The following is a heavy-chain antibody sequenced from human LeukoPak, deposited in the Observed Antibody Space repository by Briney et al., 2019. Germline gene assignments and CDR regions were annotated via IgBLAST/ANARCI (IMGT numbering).Heavy chain of an antibody. CDR1: GFTFNDHA. J-gene: IGHJ3*01. CDR2: INWNSDRI. Sequence: GGSLRLSCAASGFTFNDHAMYWVRQAPGKGLEWFSGINWNSDRIGYADSVKGRFTISRDDAKNSLFLQMNSLRAEDTALYYCARASYYYDTTGLGAVDVWGQGTMVTVSS. D-gene: IGHD3-22*01. CDR3: ARASYYYDTTGLGAVDV. V-gene: IGHV3-9*01.